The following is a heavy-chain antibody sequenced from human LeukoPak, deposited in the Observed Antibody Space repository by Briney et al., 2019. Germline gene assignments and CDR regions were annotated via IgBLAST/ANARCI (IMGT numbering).Heavy chain of an antibody. J-gene: IGHJ6*03. Sequence: PGGSLRLSCTASGFTFSTYGMHWVRQAPGKGLEWVTLISYDGSTKYYSDSVKGRFTLSRDNSKNTLYLQMNSLRAEDTAVYYCAKDSSSWYGYYYYYYMDVWGKGTTVTISS. CDR3: AKDSSSWYGYYYYYYMDV. V-gene: IGHV3-30*18. CDR1: GFTFSTYG. CDR2: ISYDGSTK. D-gene: IGHD6-13*01.